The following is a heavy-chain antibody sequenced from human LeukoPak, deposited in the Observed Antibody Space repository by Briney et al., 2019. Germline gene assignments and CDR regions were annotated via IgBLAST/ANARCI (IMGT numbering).Heavy chain of an antibody. Sequence: GGSLRLSCAASGFTFSDYWMTWVRQAPGKGLEWVADINPDGSEKRYVDSVKGRFTISRDNAKNSLFLQMSSLRAEDTAVYYCARDSGWYRFDSWGQGTLVSVS. J-gene: IGHJ4*02. CDR3: ARDSGWYRFDS. V-gene: IGHV3-7*03. CDR1: GFTFSDYW. CDR2: INPDGSEK. D-gene: IGHD6-13*01.